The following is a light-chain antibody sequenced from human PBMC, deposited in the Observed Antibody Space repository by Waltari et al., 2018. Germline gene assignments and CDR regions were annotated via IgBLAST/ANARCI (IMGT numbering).Light chain of an antibody. CDR2: EVT. V-gene: IGLV2-8*01. CDR3: SSYAGNNNCV. CDR1: SSDVDAYNY. J-gene: IGLJ1*01. Sequence: QSALTQPPPASGSPGQSVTIPCHGTSSDVDAYNYVPSYQQYPVKAPKLMIYEVTKRPSGVPDRFSASKSGNTASLTVSGLQAEDEADYYCSSYAGNNNCVFGTGTKVTVL.